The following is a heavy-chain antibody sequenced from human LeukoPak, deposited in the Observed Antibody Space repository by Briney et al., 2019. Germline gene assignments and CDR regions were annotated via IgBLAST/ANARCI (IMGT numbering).Heavy chain of an antibody. J-gene: IGHJ4*02. CDR3: AKGLSRLRYFDWLFFKGVDY. D-gene: IGHD3-9*01. CDR2: ISGSGGST. V-gene: IGHV3-23*01. CDR1: GFTFSSYA. Sequence: GGSLRLSCAASGFTFSSYAMSWVRQAPGKGLEWVSAISGSGGSTYYADSVKGRFTISRDNSKNTLYLQMNSLRAEDTAVYYCAKGLSRLRYFDWLFFKGVDYWGQGTLVTVSS.